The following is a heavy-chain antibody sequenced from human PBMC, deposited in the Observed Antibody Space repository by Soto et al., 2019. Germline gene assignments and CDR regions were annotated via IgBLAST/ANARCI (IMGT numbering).Heavy chain of an antibody. V-gene: IGHV1-18*01. D-gene: IGHD1-26*01. CDR3: ARQGSWPYYYYGLDV. CDR2: ISTYNGDT. J-gene: IGHJ6*02. CDR1: GYTFTTSG. Sequence: GPEVRKPGASVKVSCEASGYTFTTSGISWVRQVPGQGLEWMGWISTYNGDTNSAQNFQGRGLMTADTSTGTAYMELMSLKSADTAVYYCARQGSWPYYYYGLDVWGQGTTVTVSS.